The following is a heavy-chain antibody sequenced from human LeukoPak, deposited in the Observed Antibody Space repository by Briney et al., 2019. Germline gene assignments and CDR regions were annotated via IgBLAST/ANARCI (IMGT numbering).Heavy chain of an antibody. Sequence: VASVKVSCKASGYTFTSYGISWVRQAPGQGLEWMGWISAYNGNTNYAQKFQGRVTMTTDTSTSTAYMELRSLRSDDTAVYYCARDQYYDSKGWFDPWGQGTLVTVSS. V-gene: IGHV1-18*01. CDR3: ARDQYYDSKGWFDP. J-gene: IGHJ5*02. CDR1: GYTFTSYG. D-gene: IGHD3-22*01. CDR2: ISAYNGNT.